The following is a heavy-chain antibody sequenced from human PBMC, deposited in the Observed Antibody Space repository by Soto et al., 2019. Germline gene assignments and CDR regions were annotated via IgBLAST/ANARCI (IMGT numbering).Heavy chain of an antibody. J-gene: IGHJ3*02. V-gene: IGHV3-23*01. D-gene: IGHD2-15*01. Sequence: EVQLLESGGDLVQPGGSLRLSCAASGFTFSSYAVNWVRQAPGKGLEWVSAINGGSSTTYYADSVKGRFTISRDNSRNTLYLQMNSLRAEDTAVYYCANPTSSGGSGLAFDIWGQGTMVTVSS. CDR1: GFTFSSYA. CDR3: ANPTSSGGSGLAFDI. CDR2: INGGSSTT.